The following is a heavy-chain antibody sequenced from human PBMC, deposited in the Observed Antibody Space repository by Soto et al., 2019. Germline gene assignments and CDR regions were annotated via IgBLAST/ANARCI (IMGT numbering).Heavy chain of an antibody. CDR1: GYTLTELS. CDR3: ATDHGISSSLDY. V-gene: IGHV1-24*01. J-gene: IGHJ4*02. CDR2: FDPEDGET. Sequence: ASVKVSCKVSGYTLTELSMHWVRQAPGKGLEWMGGFDPEDGETIYAQKFQGRVTMTEDTSTDTAYMELSSLRSEDTAVYYCATDHGISSSLDYWGQGTLVTVSS. D-gene: IGHD6-6*01.